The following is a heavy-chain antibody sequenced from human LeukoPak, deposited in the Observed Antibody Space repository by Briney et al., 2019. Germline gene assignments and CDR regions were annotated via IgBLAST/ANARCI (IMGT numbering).Heavy chain of an antibody. D-gene: IGHD5-12*01. CDR2: IWYDGSEK. CDR1: GFTFRNYG. Sequence: AGGSLRLSCAASGFTFRNYGMHWVRQAPGKGLEWVGVIWYDGSEKYYADSVKGRFTISRDNSKNTLYLQMNSLRFEDTAVYYCVRGYSGSWYHFGYWGQGTLVTVSP. V-gene: IGHV3-33*01. CDR3: VRGYSGSWYHFGY. J-gene: IGHJ4*02.